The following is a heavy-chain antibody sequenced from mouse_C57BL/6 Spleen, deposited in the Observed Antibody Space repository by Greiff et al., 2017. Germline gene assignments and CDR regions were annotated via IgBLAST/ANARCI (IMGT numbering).Heavy chain of an antibody. V-gene: IGHV3-6*01. CDR3: ARDNGYYPSWFAY. D-gene: IGHD2-3*01. CDR1: GYSITSGYY. CDR2: ISYDGSN. Sequence: VQLKESGPGLVKPSQSLSLTCSVTGYSITSGYYWNWIRQFPGNKLEWMGYISYDGSNNYNPSLKNRISITRDTSKNQFFLKLNSVTTEDTATYYCARDNGYYPSWFAYWGQGTLVTVSA. J-gene: IGHJ3*01.